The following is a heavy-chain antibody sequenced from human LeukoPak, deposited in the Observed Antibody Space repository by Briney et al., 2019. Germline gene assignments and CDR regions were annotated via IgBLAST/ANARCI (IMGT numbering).Heavy chain of an antibody. Sequence: SETLSLTCAVSGGSISSSNWWSWVRQPPGKGLEWIGEIYHSGSTNYNPSLKSRVTISVDKSKNQFSLKLSSVTAADTAVYYCARGFIGYCSGGSCPEDWFDPWGQGTLVTVSS. CDR3: ARGFIGYCSGGSCPEDWFDP. D-gene: IGHD2-15*01. CDR2: IYHSGST. CDR1: GGSISSSNW. V-gene: IGHV4-4*02. J-gene: IGHJ5*02.